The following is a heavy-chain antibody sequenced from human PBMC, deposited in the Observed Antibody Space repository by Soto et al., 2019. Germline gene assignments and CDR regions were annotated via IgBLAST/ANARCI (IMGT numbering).Heavy chain of an antibody. V-gene: IGHV3-7*01. CDR3: ARDVSALDV. CDR1: GVTFSNYW. J-gene: IGHJ4*02. CDR2: IKKDGTTK. Sequence: EVQLVESGGGLVPPGGSLRLSCATSGVTFSNYWMSWVRQAPGKGLEWVAYIKKDGTTKDYVDSVRGRFTVSRDNAKNSLYLQMNSLRAEDTAVYYCARDVSALDVWGQGTLVTVSS.